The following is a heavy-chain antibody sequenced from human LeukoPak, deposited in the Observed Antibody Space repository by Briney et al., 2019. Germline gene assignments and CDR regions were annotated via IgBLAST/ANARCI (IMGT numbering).Heavy chain of an antibody. CDR2: IYTCGST. V-gene: IGHV4-4*07. D-gene: IGHD4-11*01. J-gene: IGHJ6*03. CDR3: ARVSDYSNYPWVYYMDV. Sequence: PSETLSLTYTVSGGSISSYYWSWIRQPAGKGLEWIGRIYTCGSTNYNPSLKSRVTMSVDTSKNQFSLKLSSVTAADTAVYYCARVSDYSNYPWVYYMDVWGKGTTVTVSS. CDR1: GGSISSYY.